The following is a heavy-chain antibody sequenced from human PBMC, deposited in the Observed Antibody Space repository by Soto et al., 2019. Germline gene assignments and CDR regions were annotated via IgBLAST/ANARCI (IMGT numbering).Heavy chain of an antibody. J-gene: IGHJ6*02. CDR2: IYYSGST. D-gene: IGHD6-13*01. Sequence: DTLSLTCTVSGGSISSSSYYWGWIRQPPGKGLEWIGSIYYSGSTYYNPSLKSRVTISVDTSKNQFSLKLSSVTAADTAVYYCARQAAGSIYYYYYYGMDVWGQGTTVTVSS. CDR1: GGSISSSSYY. V-gene: IGHV4-39*01. CDR3: ARQAAGSIYYYYYYGMDV.